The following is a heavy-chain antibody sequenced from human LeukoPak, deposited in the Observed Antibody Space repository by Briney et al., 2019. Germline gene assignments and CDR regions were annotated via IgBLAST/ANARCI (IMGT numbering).Heavy chain of an antibody. CDR1: GVSINSSDYF. Sequence: PSATLSLTCAVSGVSINSSDYFWGWIRQPPGKELEWIGSVYYSGRTYYKPSLNSRVTIFVDTSKNQFSLKLSSVTAADTAVYYCARHTLLGTYFDFWGQGTLVTVSS. CDR2: VYYSGRT. V-gene: IGHV4-39*01. J-gene: IGHJ4*02. CDR3: ARHTLLGTYFDF. D-gene: IGHD1-26*01.